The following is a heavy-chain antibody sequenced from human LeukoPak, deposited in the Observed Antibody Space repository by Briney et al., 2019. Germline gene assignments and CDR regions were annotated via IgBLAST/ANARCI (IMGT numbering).Heavy chain of an antibody. V-gene: IGHV1-18*01. J-gene: IGHJ4*02. CDR2: ISAFSGDT. Sequence: ASVKVSCKASDYSFSSYAIIWVRQAPGQGLEWMGWISAFSGDTTYEQKLQGRVTMTTDTSTSTVYMELRSLRSDDTAVYYCARGPYGDEGFDYWGQGTLVAVSS. D-gene: IGHD4-17*01. CDR3: ARGPYGDEGFDY. CDR1: DYSFSSYA.